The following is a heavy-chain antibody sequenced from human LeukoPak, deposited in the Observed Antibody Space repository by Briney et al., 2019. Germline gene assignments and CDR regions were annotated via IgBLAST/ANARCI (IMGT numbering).Heavy chain of an antibody. Sequence: GGSLRLSCAASGFTVSSYYMNWVRQAPGKELEWVSVIYTGGGRYYADSVRGRFTISRDTSKNMVFLQMNSLRAEDTAVYYCARDQWLVYFDYWGQGTLATVSS. J-gene: IGHJ4*02. CDR3: ARDQWLVYFDY. V-gene: IGHV3-53*01. CDR1: GFTVSSYY. CDR2: IYTGGGR. D-gene: IGHD6-19*01.